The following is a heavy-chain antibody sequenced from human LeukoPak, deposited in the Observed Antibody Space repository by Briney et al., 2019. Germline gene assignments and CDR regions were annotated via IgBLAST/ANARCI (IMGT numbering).Heavy chain of an antibody. CDR1: GFTFSSYR. V-gene: IGHV3-74*01. Sequence: GGSLRLSCAASGFTFSSYRMHWVRQGPGKGLVWVSRINRDGSSTSYADSVKGRFTISRDNAKNTLYLQMNSLRAEDTAVYSCARDNYSAMDVWGQGTTIIVSS. CDR3: ARDNYSAMDV. CDR2: INRDGSST. J-gene: IGHJ6*02.